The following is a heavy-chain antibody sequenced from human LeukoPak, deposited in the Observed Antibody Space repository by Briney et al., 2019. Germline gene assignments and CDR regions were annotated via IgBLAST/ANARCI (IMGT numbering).Heavy chain of an antibody. CDR1: GFTFSSNS. CDR3: ARGADGVSSNSRGWLDP. Sequence: GGSLRLSCAASGFTFSSNSMNWVRQAPGKGLEWVSFISSSSSYIYYADSLKGRFTISRDNARKSLYLQMNTLRAEDTAVYFCARGADGVSSNSRGWLDPWGQGTLVTVSS. D-gene: IGHD2-15*01. J-gene: IGHJ5*02. CDR2: ISSSSSYI. V-gene: IGHV3-21*01.